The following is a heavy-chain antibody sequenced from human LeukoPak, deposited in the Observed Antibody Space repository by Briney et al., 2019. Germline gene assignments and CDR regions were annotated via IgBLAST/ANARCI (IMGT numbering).Heavy chain of an antibody. CDR3: ARDHSSGWYSDAFET. V-gene: IGHV7-4-1*02. Sequence: GASVKVSCKASGHTFTRCSMNWVRQAPGQGLEWIGCINTKTGNPTYAQGFPGRFVFSLDTSVSTAYLQISSLKAEDTAVYYCARDHSSGWYSDAFETWGQGTMVTVSS. J-gene: IGHJ3*02. CDR1: GHTFTRCS. D-gene: IGHD6-19*01. CDR2: INTKTGNP.